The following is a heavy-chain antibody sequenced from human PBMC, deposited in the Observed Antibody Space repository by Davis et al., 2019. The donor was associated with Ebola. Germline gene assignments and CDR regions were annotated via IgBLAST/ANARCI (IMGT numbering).Heavy chain of an antibody. V-gene: IGHV1-46*01. Sequence: AASVKVSCKASGYTFTSYYMHWVRQAPGQGLEWMGIINPSGGTTRYAQKFQGRITMTRDTSTSTVYMELSSLRSEDTAMYYCARAQQSLRYGLGSRDPRVGMAVWGQGTTVTVSS. CDR2: INPSGGTT. J-gene: IGHJ6*02. CDR1: GYTFTSYY. CDR3: ARAQQSLRYGLGSRDPRVGMAV. D-gene: IGHD3-10*01.